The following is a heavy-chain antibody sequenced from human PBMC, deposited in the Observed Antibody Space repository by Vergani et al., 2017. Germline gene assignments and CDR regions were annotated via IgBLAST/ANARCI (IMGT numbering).Heavy chain of an antibody. J-gene: IGHJ1*01. CDR3: ARERETMVEARQLFLQH. CDR2: NNPNSGGT. V-gene: IGHV1-2*02. CDR1: GYTFTGHY. Sequence: QVQLVQSGAEVKKPGASVKVFCKASGYTFTGHYMHWVRQATGQGLEWMGWNNPNSGGTNYAQKFQGRVTMTRDTSISTAYMELSRLRSDDTAVYYCARERETMVEARQLFLQHWGQGTLVTVSS. D-gene: IGHD4/OR15-4a*01.